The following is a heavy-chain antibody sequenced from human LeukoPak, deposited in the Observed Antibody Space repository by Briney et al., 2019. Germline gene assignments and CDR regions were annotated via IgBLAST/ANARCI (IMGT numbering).Heavy chain of an antibody. CDR2: INPNSGVT. Sequence: GASVRVSCKASGYTFTGYYLHWVRQAPGQGLEWIGWINPNSGVTNYAQKFQGRVSMTRATSISTAYMDLSRLNFDDTAVYYCAKVGHPTDIVLVPAAHSDLGTFDHWGQGTLVTVSS. V-gene: IGHV1-2*02. CDR1: GYTFTGYY. CDR3: AKVGHPTDIVLVPAAHSDLGTFDH. D-gene: IGHD2-8*02. J-gene: IGHJ4*02.